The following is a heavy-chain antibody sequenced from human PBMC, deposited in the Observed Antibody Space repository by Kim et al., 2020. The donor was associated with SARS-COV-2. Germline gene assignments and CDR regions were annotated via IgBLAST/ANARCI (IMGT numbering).Heavy chain of an antibody. V-gene: IGHV1-18*04. D-gene: IGHD3-9*01. CDR2: INSYNGNT. CDR3: AREDLRYYDVLPGYYNGNWFDP. Sequence: ASVKVSCKASGYTFTYYGISWVRQAPGQGLEWMGWINSYNGNTDYAQKFQGRVTMTTDTSTSTAYMELRSLRSDDSAVYYCAREDLRYYDVLPGYYNGNWFDPWGQGTLVTVSS. J-gene: IGHJ5*02. CDR1: GYTFTYYG.